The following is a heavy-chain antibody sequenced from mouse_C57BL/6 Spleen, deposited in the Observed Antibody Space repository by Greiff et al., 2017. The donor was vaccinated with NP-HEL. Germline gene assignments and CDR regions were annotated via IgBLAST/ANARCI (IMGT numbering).Heavy chain of an antibody. CDR3: ARHERELGPFAY. J-gene: IGHJ3*01. CDR1: GYTFTEYT. D-gene: IGHD4-1*01. CDR2: FYPGSGSI. Sequence: QVHVKQSGAELVKPGASVKLSCKASGYTFTEYTIHWVKQRSGQGLEWIGWFYPGSGSIKDNEKFKDKATLTADKSSSTVYMELSRLTSEDSAVYFCARHERELGPFAYWGQGTLVTVSA. V-gene: IGHV1-62-2*01.